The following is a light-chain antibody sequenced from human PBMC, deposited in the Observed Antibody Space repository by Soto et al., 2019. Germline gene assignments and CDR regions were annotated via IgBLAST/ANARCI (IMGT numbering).Light chain of an antibody. Sequence: EIVLTQSPATLSLSPGERATLSCRASQSVSSYLAWYQQKPGQAPRLLIYDASNRATGIPARFSGSGSGTDFTLTISSLEPEDFAVYYRQQRSNWPRTFGQGTKVDIK. J-gene: IGKJ1*01. CDR1: QSVSSY. CDR2: DAS. V-gene: IGKV3-11*01. CDR3: QQRSNWPRT.